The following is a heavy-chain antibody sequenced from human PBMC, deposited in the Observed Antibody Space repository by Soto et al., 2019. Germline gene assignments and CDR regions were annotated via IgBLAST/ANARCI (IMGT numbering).Heavy chain of an antibody. V-gene: IGHV1-2*04. CDR3: ARGYSGYDLGAVGY. CDR1: GYTFTGYY. D-gene: IGHD5-12*01. J-gene: IGHJ4*02. Sequence: GASVKVSCKASGYTFTGYYMHWVRQAPGQGLEWMGWINPNSGGTNYAQKFQGWVTMTRDTSISTAYMELSRLRSDDTAVYYCARGYSGYDLGAVGYWGQGTLVAVSS. CDR2: INPNSGGT.